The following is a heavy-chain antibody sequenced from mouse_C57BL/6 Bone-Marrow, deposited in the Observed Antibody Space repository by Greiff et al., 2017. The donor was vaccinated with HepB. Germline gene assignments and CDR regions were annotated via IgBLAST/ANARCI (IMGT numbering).Heavy chain of an antibody. CDR1: GYTFTDYY. D-gene: IGHD3-2*02. V-gene: IGHV1-19*01. CDR2: INPYNGGT. J-gene: IGHJ2*01. Sequence: EVKLVESGPVLVKPGASVKMSCKASGYTFTDYYMNWVKQSHGKSLEWIGVINPYNGGTSYNQKFKGKATLTVDKSSSTAYMELNSLTSEDSAVYYCARIGSGFDYWGQGTTLTVSS. CDR3: ARIGSGFDY.